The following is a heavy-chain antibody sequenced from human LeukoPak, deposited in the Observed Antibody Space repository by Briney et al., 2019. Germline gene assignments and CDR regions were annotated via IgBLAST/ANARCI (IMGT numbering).Heavy chain of an antibody. D-gene: IGHD6-13*01. Sequence: SETLSLTCAVSGGSVSSGSYYWSWIRQPPGKGLEWIGYLYYSGSTNYKSSLKSRVTISVDTSKNQFSLKLSSVTAADTAVYYCARGGAAAGTGGFDYWGQGTLVTVSS. J-gene: IGHJ4*02. CDR3: ARGGAAAGTGGFDY. V-gene: IGHV4-61*01. CDR2: LYYSGST. CDR1: GGSVSSGSYY.